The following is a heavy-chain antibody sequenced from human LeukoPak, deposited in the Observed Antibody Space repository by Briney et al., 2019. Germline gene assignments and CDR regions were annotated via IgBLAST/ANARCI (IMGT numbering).Heavy chain of an antibody. Sequence: GGSLRLSCAASGFTFSSYSMNWVRQAPGKGLEWVSSISSSSSYIYYADSVKGRFTISRDNAKNSLYLQMNSLRAEDTAVYYCARDLSIPYYYDSSGYTDYWGQGTLVTVSS. CDR1: GFTFSSYS. J-gene: IGHJ4*02. CDR3: ARDLSIPYYYDSSGYTDY. CDR2: ISSSSSYI. V-gene: IGHV3-21*01. D-gene: IGHD3-22*01.